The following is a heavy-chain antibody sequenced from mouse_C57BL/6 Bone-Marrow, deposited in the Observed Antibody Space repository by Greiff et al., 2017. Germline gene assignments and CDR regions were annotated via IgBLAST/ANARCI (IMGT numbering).Heavy chain of an antibody. CDR2: IRNKANGYTT. V-gene: IGHV7-3*01. Sequence: EVKLMESGGGLVQPGGSLSLSCAASGFTFTDYYMSWVRQPPGKALEWLGFIRNKANGYTTEYSASVKGRFTISRDNSQSSLYLQMNALRAEDSATYYCARYIHYGSSYYFDYWGQGTTLTVSS. CDR3: ARYIHYGSSYYFDY. D-gene: IGHD1-1*01. CDR1: GFTFTDYY. J-gene: IGHJ2*01.